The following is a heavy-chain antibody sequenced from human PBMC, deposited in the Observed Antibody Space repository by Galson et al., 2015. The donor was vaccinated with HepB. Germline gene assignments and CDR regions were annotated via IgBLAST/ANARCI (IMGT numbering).Heavy chain of an antibody. CDR3: ARDIYYYNSNGYYPDDY. CDR1: GYIFNVYG. D-gene: IGHD3-22*01. V-gene: IGHV1-18*01. CDR2: ISAYNGNT. Sequence: SVKVSCKASGYIFNVYGIIWVRQAPGQGLEWMGWISAYNGNTNYAQKFQGRVTMTTDTSTSTAYMELRSLRSDDSAVYYCARDIYYYNSNGYYPDDYWGQGTLVTVSS. J-gene: IGHJ4*02.